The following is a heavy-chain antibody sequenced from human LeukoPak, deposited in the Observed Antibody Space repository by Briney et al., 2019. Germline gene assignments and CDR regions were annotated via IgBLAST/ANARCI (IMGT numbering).Heavy chain of an antibody. CDR3: ARDGRIAVAGVVDY. J-gene: IGHJ4*02. CDR2: IYHSGST. V-gene: IGHV4-30-2*01. Sequence: PSETLSLTCTVSGGSISSGGYYWSWIRQPPGKGLEWIGYIYHSGSTYYNPSLKSRVTISVDRSKNQFSLKLSSVTAADTAVYYCARDGRIAVAGVVDYWGQGTLVTVSS. D-gene: IGHD6-19*01. CDR1: GGSISSGGYY.